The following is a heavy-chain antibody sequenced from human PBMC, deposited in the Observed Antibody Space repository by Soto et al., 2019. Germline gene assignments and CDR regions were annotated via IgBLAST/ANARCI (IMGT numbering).Heavy chain of an antibody. Sequence: PGGSLRLSCAASGFTFSSYGMHWVRQAPGKGLEWVAVIWYDGSNKYYADSVKGRFTISRDNSKNTLYLQMNSLRAEDTAVYYCARDGDTMVRGVMSYYYYYMDVWGKGTTVTVSS. D-gene: IGHD3-10*01. V-gene: IGHV3-33*01. CDR2: IWYDGSNK. CDR3: ARDGDTMVRGVMSYYYYYMDV. J-gene: IGHJ6*03. CDR1: GFTFSSYG.